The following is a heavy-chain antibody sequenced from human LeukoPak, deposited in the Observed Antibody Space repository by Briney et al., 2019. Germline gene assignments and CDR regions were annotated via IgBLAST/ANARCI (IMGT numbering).Heavy chain of an antibody. CDR1: GFTFSSYA. V-gene: IGHV3-23*01. Sequence: GGSLSLSCAASGFTFSSYAMSWVRQAPGKGLEWVSAISGSGGSTYYADSVKGRFTISRDNSKNTLYLQMNSLRAEDTAVYYCAKDNLSYYYDSSGYGMDVWGQGTTVTVSS. D-gene: IGHD3-22*01. CDR3: AKDNLSYYYDSSGYGMDV. J-gene: IGHJ6*02. CDR2: ISGSGGST.